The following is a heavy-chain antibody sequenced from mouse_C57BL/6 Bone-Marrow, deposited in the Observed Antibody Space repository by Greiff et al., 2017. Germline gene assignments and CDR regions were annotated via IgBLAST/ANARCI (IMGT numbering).Heavy chain of an antibody. Sequence: EVMLVESGGGLVKPGGSLKLSCAASGFTFSSYAMSWVRQTPEKRLEWVATISDGGSYTYYPDNVKGRFTISRDNAKNNRYLQMSHLKSEDTAMYYCARDAVVAPTEYFDVWGTGTTVTVSS. CDR3: ARDAVVAPTEYFDV. D-gene: IGHD1-1*01. CDR2: ISDGGSYT. CDR1: GFTFSSYA. J-gene: IGHJ1*03. V-gene: IGHV5-4*01.